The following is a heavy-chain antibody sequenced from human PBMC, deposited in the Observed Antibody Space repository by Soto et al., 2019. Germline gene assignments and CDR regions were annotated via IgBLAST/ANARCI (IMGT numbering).Heavy chain of an antibody. D-gene: IGHD4-17*01. CDR1: GFSLSTSGVG. Sequence: QITLKESGPTLVKPTQTLTLTCTFSGFSLSTSGVGVGWIRQPPGKALEWLALICWDDDKRYSPSLNSRLTITKDTSKNQVVLTMTTMDPVDTATYYCAHRLSGVYGGYGGNLFNALDIWGQGTMVTVSS. CDR2: ICWDDDK. V-gene: IGHV2-5*02. CDR3: AHRLSGVYGGYGGNLFNALDI. J-gene: IGHJ3*02.